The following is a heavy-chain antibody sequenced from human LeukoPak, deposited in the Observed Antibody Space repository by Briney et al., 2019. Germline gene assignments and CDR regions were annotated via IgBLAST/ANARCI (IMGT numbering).Heavy chain of an antibody. CDR3: ARGFTGSGIADSSWYRFFDY. V-gene: IGHV4-30-2*01. Sequence: PSQTLSLTCTVSGGSISSGGYYWSWIRQPPGKGLEWIGYIYHSGSTYYNPSLKSRVTISVDRSKNQFSLKLSSVTAADTAVYYCARGFTGSGIADSSWYRFFDYWGQGTLVTVSS. CDR2: IYHSGST. D-gene: IGHD6-13*01. J-gene: IGHJ4*02. CDR1: GGSISSGGYY.